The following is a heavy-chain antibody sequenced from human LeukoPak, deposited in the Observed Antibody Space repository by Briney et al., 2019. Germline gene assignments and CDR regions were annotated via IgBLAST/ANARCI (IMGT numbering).Heavy chain of an antibody. D-gene: IGHD3-22*01. J-gene: IGHJ3*02. Sequence: SETLSLTCTVSGGSISSYYWSWIRQPPGKGLEWIGYIYYSGSTNYNPSLKSRVTISVDTSKNQFSLKLSSVTAADTAVYYCARDANRPYYYDSSGYYGAFEIWGQGTMVTVSS. CDR3: ARDANRPYYYDSSGYYGAFEI. CDR2: IYYSGST. CDR1: GGSISSYY. V-gene: IGHV4-59*01.